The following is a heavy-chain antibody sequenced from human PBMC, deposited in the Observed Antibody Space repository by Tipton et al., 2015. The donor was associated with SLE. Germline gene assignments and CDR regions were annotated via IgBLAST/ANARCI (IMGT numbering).Heavy chain of an antibody. V-gene: IGHV4-61*09. J-gene: IGHJ6*02. CDR2: VYASGST. Sequence: TLSLTCTVSGGSITSGPYYWSRIRQPAGKGLEWIGHVYASGSTDYNPTLKTRLAISIDTSRNQFSLNLSSVTAADTAAYYCAKVFGDYDGYSSGMDVWGQGTTGTVSS. CDR1: GGSITSGPYY. CDR3: AKVFGDYDGYSSGMDV. D-gene: IGHD4-17*01.